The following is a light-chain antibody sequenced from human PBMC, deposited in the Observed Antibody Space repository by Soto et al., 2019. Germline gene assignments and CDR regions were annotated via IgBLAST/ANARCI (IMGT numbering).Light chain of an antibody. Sequence: DIVMTQSPLSLPVTPGEPASISCRSSQSLLHSNGYNYLDWYLQKPGQSPQLLIYLGSNRASGVPDRCGGSESGTDFTLKCSRVGVEEVGVFYCMQALQPPPDFGGGPRWRSN. CDR2: LGS. CDR1: QSLLHSNGYNY. V-gene: IGKV2-28*01. CDR3: MQALQPPPD. J-gene: IGKJ4*01.